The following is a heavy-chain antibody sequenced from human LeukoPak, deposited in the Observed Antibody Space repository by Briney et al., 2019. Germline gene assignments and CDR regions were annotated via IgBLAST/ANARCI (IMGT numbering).Heavy chain of an antibody. CDR3: ARDNDYGGNYGLGY. CDR1: GGSISNYY. J-gene: IGHJ4*02. Sequence: SETLSLTCTVSGGSISNYYWSWIRQPPGKGLEWIGFIYNSGITNYNPSLKSRVTISVDSSKSQFSLKLSSVTAADTAVYYCARDNDYGGNYGLGYWGQGTLVTVSS. V-gene: IGHV4-4*08. D-gene: IGHD4-23*01. CDR2: IYNSGIT.